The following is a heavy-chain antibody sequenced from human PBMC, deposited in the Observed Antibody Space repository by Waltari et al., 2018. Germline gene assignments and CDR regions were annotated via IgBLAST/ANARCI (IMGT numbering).Heavy chain of an antibody. J-gene: IGHJ6*02. CDR3: ARDRGGGDYYYYGMDV. D-gene: IGHD2-21*01. Sequence: EVQLVESGGGLVQPGGSLRLSCAASGFTFSSYSMNWVRQAPGKGLEWVSYISSSSSTIYYAASVKGRFTISRDNAKNSLYLQMNSLRAEDTAVYYCARDRGGGDYYYYGMDVWGQGTTVTVSS. V-gene: IGHV3-48*01. CDR1: GFTFSSYS. CDR2: ISSSSSTI.